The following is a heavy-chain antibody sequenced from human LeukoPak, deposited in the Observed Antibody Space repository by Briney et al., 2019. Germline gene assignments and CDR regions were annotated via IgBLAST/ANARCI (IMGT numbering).Heavy chain of an antibody. CDR3: ARDLGGPFDY. J-gene: IGHJ4*02. CDR1: DYSISSSYY. V-gene: IGHV4-38-2*02. CDR2: IYNGGST. Sequence: PSETLSLTCTVSDYSISSSYYWGWIRQPPGKGLEWTASIYNGGSTFYNPSLNSRVTTSVDMSKNQFSLKVKSVTAADTAVYYCARDLGGPFDYWGQGTLVTVSS. D-gene: IGHD3-16*01.